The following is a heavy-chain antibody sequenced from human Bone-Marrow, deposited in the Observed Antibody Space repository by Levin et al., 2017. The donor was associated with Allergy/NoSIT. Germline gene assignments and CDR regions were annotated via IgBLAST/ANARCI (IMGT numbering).Heavy chain of an antibody. D-gene: IGHD2-15*01. Sequence: SETLSLTCAVYGGSFSDYYWTWIRQPPGKGLEWIGEVNYSGITNYSPSLRSRLTISRDTSKNQFSLKLTSVTTADTALYFCARGTFGGYINYWGQGALVSVSS. CDR1: GGSFSDYY. J-gene: IGHJ4*02. V-gene: IGHV4-34*01. CDR2: VNYSGIT. CDR3: ARGTFGGYINY.